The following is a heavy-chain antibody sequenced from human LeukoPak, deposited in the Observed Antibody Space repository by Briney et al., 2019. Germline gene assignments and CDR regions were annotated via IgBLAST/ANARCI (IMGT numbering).Heavy chain of an antibody. D-gene: IGHD1-20*01. CDR3: AKGAEYNWNS. CDR2: IYYSGST. Sequence: SETLSLTCAVSGGSISSGGYSWSWIRQPPGKGLEWIGYIYYSGSTYYNPSLKSRVTISVDTSKNQFSLKLSSVTAADTAVYYCAKGAEYNWNSWGQGTLVTVSS. J-gene: IGHJ4*02. CDR1: GGSISSGGYS. V-gene: IGHV4-30-4*07.